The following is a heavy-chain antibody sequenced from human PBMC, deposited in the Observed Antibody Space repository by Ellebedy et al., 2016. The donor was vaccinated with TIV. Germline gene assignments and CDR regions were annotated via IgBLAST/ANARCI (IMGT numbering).Heavy chain of an antibody. CDR2: INHSGVT. CDR3: ARGDYGAYYFDY. Sequence: SETLSLXXAVYGGSFSAYYWSWLRQPPGKGLEWIGEINHSGVTNYNPSLKSRVTISVDTSKNQFSLKVTSLSAADTAVYLCARGDYGAYYFDYWGQGTLVTVS. D-gene: IGHD4-17*01. J-gene: IGHJ4*02. CDR1: GGSFSAYY. V-gene: IGHV4-34*01.